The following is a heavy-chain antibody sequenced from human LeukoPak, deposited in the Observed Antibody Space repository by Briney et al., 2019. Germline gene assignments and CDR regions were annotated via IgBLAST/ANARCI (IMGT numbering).Heavy chain of an antibody. Sequence: PGGSLRLSCAASGFSFRAYWMTWVRHAPGTGLEWVAIIKEDGSETYSMDSVKGRFTISRDNAKNSLYLQMNSLRGDDTAVYYCARVIWRQLAPFDYWGQGALVTVSS. J-gene: IGHJ4*02. D-gene: IGHD6-13*01. V-gene: IGHV3-7*03. CDR2: IKEDGSET. CDR3: ARVIWRQLAPFDY. CDR1: GFSFRAYW.